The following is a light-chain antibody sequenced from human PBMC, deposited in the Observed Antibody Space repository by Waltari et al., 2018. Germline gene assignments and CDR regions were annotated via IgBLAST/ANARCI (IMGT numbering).Light chain of an antibody. Sequence: DIQMTQSPSTLSASVGDRVTITCRASQSISNWLAWYQQKPGKAPKLLIYKASTLESGVPSRVSGSGSGTEFTLTISSLQPDDVATYYCQQYNSYSLLTFGGGTKVEIK. V-gene: IGKV1-5*03. CDR3: QQYNSYSLLT. CDR1: QSISNW. CDR2: KAS. J-gene: IGKJ4*01.